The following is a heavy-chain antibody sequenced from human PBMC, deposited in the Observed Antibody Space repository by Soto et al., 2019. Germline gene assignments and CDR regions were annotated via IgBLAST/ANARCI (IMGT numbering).Heavy chain of an antibody. D-gene: IGHD5-12*01. J-gene: IGHJ4*02. CDR2: ISYDGSNK. Sequence: PGGSLRLSCAASGFTFSSYGMHWVRQAPGKGLEWVAVISYDGSNKYYADSVKGRSTISRDNSKNTLYLQMNSLRAEDTAVYYCANMGSGYDYYFDYWGQGTLVTVSS. V-gene: IGHV3-30*18. CDR1: GFTFSSYG. CDR3: ANMGSGYDYYFDY.